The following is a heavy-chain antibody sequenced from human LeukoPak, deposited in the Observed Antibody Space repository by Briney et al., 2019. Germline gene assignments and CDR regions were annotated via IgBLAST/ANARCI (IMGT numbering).Heavy chain of an antibody. Sequence: PSETLSLTCTVSGGSISSYYWSWIRQPPGKGLEWIGYIYYSGSTSYNPSLKSRVTISVDTSKNQFSLKLSSVTSADTAMYYCATDLAIHEGGWFDPWGQGTLVTVSS. CDR3: ATDLAIHEGGWFDP. CDR1: GGSISSYY. V-gene: IGHV4-59*01. CDR2: IYYSGST. J-gene: IGHJ5*02. D-gene: IGHD5-18*01.